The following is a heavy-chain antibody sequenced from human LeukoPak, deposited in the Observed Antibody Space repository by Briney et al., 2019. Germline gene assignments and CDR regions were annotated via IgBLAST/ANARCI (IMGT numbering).Heavy chain of an antibody. J-gene: IGHJ4*02. CDR1: GGSFSGYY. Sequence: SETLSLTCAVYGGSFSGYYWSWIRQPPGKGLEWIGEINHSGSTNYNPSLKSRVTISVDTSKNQFSLKLSSVTAADTAVYYCARHDMTTVIFDYWGQGTLVTVSS. CDR2: INHSGST. D-gene: IGHD4-17*01. V-gene: IGHV4-34*01. CDR3: ARHDMTTVIFDY.